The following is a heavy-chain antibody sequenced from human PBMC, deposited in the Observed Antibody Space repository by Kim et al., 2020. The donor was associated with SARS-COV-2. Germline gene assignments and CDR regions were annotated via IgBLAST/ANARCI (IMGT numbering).Heavy chain of an antibody. Sequence: SETLSLTCAVYGGSFSGYYWSWIRQPPGKGLEWIGEINHSGSTNYNPSLKSRVTILVDTSKNQFSLKLSSVTAADTAVYYCARASGGITMIVVVTHYYYFGMDVWGQGTTVTVSS. V-gene: IGHV4-34*01. J-gene: IGHJ6*02. D-gene: IGHD3-22*01. CDR2: INHSGST. CDR3: ARASGGITMIVVVTHYYYFGMDV. CDR1: GGSFSGYY.